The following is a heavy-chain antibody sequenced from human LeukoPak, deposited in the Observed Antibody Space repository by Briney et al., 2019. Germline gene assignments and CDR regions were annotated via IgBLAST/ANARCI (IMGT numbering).Heavy chain of an antibody. J-gene: IGHJ4*02. CDR2: IYYSGST. D-gene: IGHD2/OR15-2a*01. Sequence: SETLSLTCTVSGGSISSYYWSWIRQPPGKGLEWIGYIYYSGSTNYNPPLKSRVTISVDTSKNQFSLKLSSVTAADTAVYYCARQGIWAFDYWGQGTLVTVSS. CDR3: ARQGIWAFDY. V-gene: IGHV4-59*08. CDR1: GGSISSYY.